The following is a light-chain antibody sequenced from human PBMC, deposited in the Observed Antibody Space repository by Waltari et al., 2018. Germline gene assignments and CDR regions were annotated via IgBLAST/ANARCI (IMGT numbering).Light chain of an antibody. J-gene: IGKJ3*01. V-gene: IGKV1-5*03. Sequence: DIQMTQSPSTLPAPIGDRFTITCRASQTINDWLAWYQQKPGRAPKRLIYKASDLESGVPSRFSGSGSGTEFTLTISSLQPDEFATYYCQQYSSFPLIFGPGTRVEIK. CDR2: KAS. CDR3: QQYSSFPLI. CDR1: QTINDW.